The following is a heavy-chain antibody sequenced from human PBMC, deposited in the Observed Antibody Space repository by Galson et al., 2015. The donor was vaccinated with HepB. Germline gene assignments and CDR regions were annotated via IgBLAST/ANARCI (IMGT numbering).Heavy chain of an antibody. CDR1: GGTLRSYS. D-gene: IGHD3-22*01. CDR2: IIPIFGTA. Sequence: SVKVSCKASGGTLRSYSITWVRQAPGQGLEWMGGIIPIFGTANYAQKFQGRVTITADESTSTAYMVLSSLRSEDTAVYYCARASSGYPPYYFDYWGQGTLVTVSS. V-gene: IGHV1-69*13. CDR3: ARASSGYPPYYFDY. J-gene: IGHJ4*02.